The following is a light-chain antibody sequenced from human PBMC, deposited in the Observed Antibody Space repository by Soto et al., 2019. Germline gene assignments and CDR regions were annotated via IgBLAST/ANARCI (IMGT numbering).Light chain of an antibody. CDR3: QQANRSPG. CDR2: AAS. Sequence: DIQMTQSPSSVSASVGDRVTITCRASQGISSWLGWYQQKPGKAPKLLIYAASSLQSGVPSRFSGSGSGTDFTLTISRLQPEDFATYYGQQANRSPGFGGGTKVEIK. V-gene: IGKV1-12*01. J-gene: IGKJ4*01. CDR1: QGISSW.